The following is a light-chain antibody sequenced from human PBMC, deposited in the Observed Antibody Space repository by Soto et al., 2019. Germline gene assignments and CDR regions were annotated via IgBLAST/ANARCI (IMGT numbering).Light chain of an antibody. CDR1: QNIRRS. CDR2: NSY. CDR3: QQYGSSGT. J-gene: IGKJ1*01. Sequence: IVMTQSPATLSVSPGERATLSCRASQNIRRSLAWYQQRPGQPPRLLIYNSYNRATGVAARFSGSGSGTDFTLTISRLEPEDFAVYYCQQYGSSGTFGQGTKVDIK. V-gene: IGKV3-20*01.